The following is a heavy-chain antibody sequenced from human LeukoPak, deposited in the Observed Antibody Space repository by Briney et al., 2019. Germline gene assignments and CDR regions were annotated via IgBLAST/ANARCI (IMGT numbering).Heavy chain of an antibody. Sequence: GGSLRLSCAASGFTFSSYAMSWVRQAPGKGLEWVANIKQDGSEIHYVDSVKGRFTISRDNAKNSLYLQMNSLRAEDTAVYYCARYTGRFDYWGQGTLVTVSS. D-gene: IGHD2-2*02. CDR3: ARYTGRFDY. CDR2: IKQDGSEI. CDR1: GFTFSSYA. V-gene: IGHV3-7*01. J-gene: IGHJ4*02.